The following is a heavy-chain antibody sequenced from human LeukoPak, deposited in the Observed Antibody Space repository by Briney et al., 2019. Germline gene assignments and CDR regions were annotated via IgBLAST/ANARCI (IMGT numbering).Heavy chain of an antibody. J-gene: IGHJ4*02. Sequence: ASVKVSCKGSGYTFTGHYMHWVRQPPGQGLEWMGWINPNNGGTNYAKKFHGSVTMIRDTTISTAYMERSRQRRVVPAVEYCVRGRVIHPQIDLWGQESLVTVSS. D-gene: IGHD2-21*01. CDR2: INPNNGGT. V-gene: IGHV1-2*02. CDR3: VRGRVIHPQIDL. CDR1: GYTFTGHY.